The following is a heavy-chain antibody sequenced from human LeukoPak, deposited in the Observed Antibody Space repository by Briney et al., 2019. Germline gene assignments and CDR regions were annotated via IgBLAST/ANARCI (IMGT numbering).Heavy chain of an antibody. CDR2: ISYDGTNE. CDR1: GSSFSSYT. D-gene: IGHD3-22*01. CDR3: AKAKWLIDYYDSSGYPYYFDY. J-gene: IGHJ4*02. Sequence: GGSLRLSCAGSGSSFSSYTMHWVRQAPGKGLEWVAIISYDGTNEYYADSVKGRFTISRDNSKNTLYLQMNSLRAEDTAVYYCAKAKWLIDYYDSSGYPYYFDYWGQGTLVTVSS. V-gene: IGHV3-30*04.